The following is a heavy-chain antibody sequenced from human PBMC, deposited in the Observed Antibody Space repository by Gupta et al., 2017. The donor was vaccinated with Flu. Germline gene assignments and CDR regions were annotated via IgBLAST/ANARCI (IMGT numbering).Heavy chain of an antibody. Sequence: QVQLVASGGGLVKPGGSLSLSCPDSGLTFRASHLCWIRQAPGKGLEWVSYISSSGSTIYYADSVKGRFTISRDNAKNSLYLQMNSLRAEDTAVYYCARGFLDYDSSGAFDYWGQGTLVTVSS. J-gene: IGHJ4*02. CDR1: GLTFRASH. D-gene: IGHD3-22*01. CDR2: ISSSGSTI. CDR3: ARGFLDYDSSGAFDY. V-gene: IGHV3-11*01.